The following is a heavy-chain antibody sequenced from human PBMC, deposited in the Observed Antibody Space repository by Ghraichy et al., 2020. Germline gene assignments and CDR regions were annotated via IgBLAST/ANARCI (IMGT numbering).Heavy chain of an antibody. V-gene: IGHV3-48*02. J-gene: IGHJ4*02. CDR1: GFSFSSYE. D-gene: IGHD5-12*01. Sequence: GGSLRLSCAASGFSFSSYELSWVRRAPGKGLEWVSYISSSGDTIFYADSVKGRFTISRDNAKNSLYLQMNSLKDEDTAVYYCAREERYSGLGAFDSWGQGPLVTVSS. CDR3: AREERYSGLGAFDS. CDR2: ISSSGDTI.